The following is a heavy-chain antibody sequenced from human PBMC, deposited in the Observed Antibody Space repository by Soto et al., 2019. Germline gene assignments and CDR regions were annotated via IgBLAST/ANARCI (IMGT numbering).Heavy chain of an antibody. J-gene: IGHJ4*02. D-gene: IGHD2-15*01. CDR2: MNPNSGNT. CDR1: GYTFTSYD. CDR3: ARDLDCSGGSCYYNFDY. V-gene: IGHV1-8*01. Sequence: QVPLVQSGAEVKKPGASVKVSCKASGYTFTSYDINWVRQATGQGLEWMGWMNPNSGNTGYAQKFQGRVTMTKNTSKSTAYMELSSLRSEDTAVYYCARDLDCSGGSCYYNFDYWGQGTLVTVSS.